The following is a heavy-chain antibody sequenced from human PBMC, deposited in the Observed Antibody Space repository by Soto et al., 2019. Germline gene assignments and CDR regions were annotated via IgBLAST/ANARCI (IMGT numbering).Heavy chain of an antibody. D-gene: IGHD6-13*01. CDR2: IYPGDSDT. J-gene: IGHJ6*02. Sequence: PGESLKISCKGSGYSFTSYWIGWVRQMPGKGLEWMGIIYPGDSDTRYSPSFQGQVTISADKSISTAYLQWSSLKASDTAMYYCARNPTSPWYPHYGMEVWGQGTTVTVS. CDR3: ARNPTSPWYPHYGMEV. CDR1: GYSFTSYW. V-gene: IGHV5-51*01.